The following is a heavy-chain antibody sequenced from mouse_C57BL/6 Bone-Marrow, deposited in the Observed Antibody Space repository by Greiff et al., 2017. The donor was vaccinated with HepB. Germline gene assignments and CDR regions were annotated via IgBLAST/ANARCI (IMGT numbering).Heavy chain of an antibody. CDR3: ARKGNYYGSSLYYFDY. CDR1: GYTFTSYT. CDR2: INPSSGYT. V-gene: IGHV1-4*01. Sequence: QVQLKQSGAELARPGASVKMSCKASGYTFTSYTMHWVKQRPGQGLEWIGYINPSSGYTKYNQKFKDKATLTADKSSSTAYMQLSSLTSEDSAVYYCARKGNYYGSSLYYFDYWGQGTTLTVSS. D-gene: IGHD1-1*01. J-gene: IGHJ2*01.